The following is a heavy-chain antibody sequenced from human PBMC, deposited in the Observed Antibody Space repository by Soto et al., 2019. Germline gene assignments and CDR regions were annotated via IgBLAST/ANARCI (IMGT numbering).Heavy chain of an antibody. J-gene: IGHJ6*02. CDR1: GFTFSNAW. CDR2: IKSKTDGGTT. V-gene: IGHV3-15*01. Sequence: LRLSCAASGFTFSNAWMSWVRQAPGKGLEWVGRIKSKTDGGTTDYAAPVKGRFTISRDDSKNTLYLQMNSLKTEDTAVYYCTTQSGRGESVEMATIFYYYGMDVWGQGTTVTVSS. CDR3: TTQSGRGESVEMATIFYYYGMDV. D-gene: IGHD5-12*01.